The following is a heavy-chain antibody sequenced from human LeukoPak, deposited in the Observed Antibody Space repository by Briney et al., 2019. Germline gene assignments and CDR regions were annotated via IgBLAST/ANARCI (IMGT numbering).Heavy chain of an antibody. D-gene: IGHD6-13*01. J-gene: IGHJ5*02. CDR2: INPSDGST. CDR1: GYTFTSYY. Sequence: GASVKVSCKASGYTFTSYYIHLVRQAPGQGFEWMAIINPSDGSTTNSQKFQGRVTMTRDTSTSTVYMELSGLRSDDTAVYYCARSTRIAAAVYGGNWFDPWGQGTLVTVSS. CDR3: ARSTRIAAAVYGGNWFDP. V-gene: IGHV1-46*01.